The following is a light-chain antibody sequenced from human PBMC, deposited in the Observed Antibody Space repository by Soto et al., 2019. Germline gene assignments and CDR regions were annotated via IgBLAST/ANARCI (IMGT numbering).Light chain of an antibody. Sequence: DIQMTQSPSSLSASVGDRVTITCRASHSISTYLNWYQQKPGKAPKLLIYAASSLQSGVPSRFSGSGSGTDFTLTISSLQPEDSATYYCHQSYTTPTFGQGTKVEIK. CDR2: AAS. CDR3: HQSYTTPT. J-gene: IGKJ1*01. CDR1: HSISTY. V-gene: IGKV1-39*01.